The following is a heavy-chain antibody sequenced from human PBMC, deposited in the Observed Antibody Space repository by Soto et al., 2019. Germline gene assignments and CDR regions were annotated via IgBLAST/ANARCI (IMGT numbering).Heavy chain of an antibody. D-gene: IGHD6-13*01. CDR1: GYTLTELS. V-gene: IGHV1-24*01. CDR2: FDPEDGET. J-gene: IGHJ3*02. Sequence: ASVKVSCKVSGYTLTELSMHWVRQAPGKGLEWMGGFDPEDGETIYGQKFQGRVTMTEDTSTDTDYMELSSLRSEDTAVYYCAITPGIAAAGRGAFDIWGQGTMVTVSS. CDR3: AITPGIAAAGRGAFDI.